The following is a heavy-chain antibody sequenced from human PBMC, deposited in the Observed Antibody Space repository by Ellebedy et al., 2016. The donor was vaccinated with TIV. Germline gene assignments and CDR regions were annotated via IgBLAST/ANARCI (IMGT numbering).Heavy chain of an antibody. J-gene: IGHJ6*02. V-gene: IGHV1-2*02. D-gene: IGHD4/OR15-4a*01. Sequence: ASVKVSCKTSGYVFTAYYIHWVRQAPGQGLEWMGWINPDSGGTNLPQKFQGRVTMTRDTSVKPAYMELSRLQSDDTAVYYCARVLRATSGMDVWGQGTTVIVS. CDR1: GYVFTAYY. CDR3: ARVLRATSGMDV. CDR2: INPDSGGT.